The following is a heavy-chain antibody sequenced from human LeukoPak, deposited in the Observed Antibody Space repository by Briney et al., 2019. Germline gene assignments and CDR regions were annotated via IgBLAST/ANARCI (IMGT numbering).Heavy chain of an antibody. CDR2: IFPSGGEI. V-gene: IGHV3-23*01. CDR1: GFSFRTYS. J-gene: IGHJ4*02. Sequence: GGSLRLSCAVSGFSFRTYSVNWVRHAPGKGLERVSSIFPSGGEIHYADSVRGRFTISRDHSQSTLSLQMNSLRAEDTAIYYCATCRQVLLPFESWGQGTLVIVSS. D-gene: IGHD2-8*02. CDR3: ATCRQVLLPFES.